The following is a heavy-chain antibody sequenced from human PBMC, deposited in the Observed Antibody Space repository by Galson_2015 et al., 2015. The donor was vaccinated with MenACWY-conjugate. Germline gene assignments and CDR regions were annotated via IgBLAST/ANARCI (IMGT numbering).Heavy chain of an antibody. Sequence: QSGAEVKQPGESLKISCKGSGYYFTSYWIAWVRQIPGKGLEWMGLISPGDSNTRYSPSFQGRVTISADKSISTAYLQWSSLKASDTAMYYCARHPPDGRGMDVWGQGTTVTVSS. CDR1: GYYFTSYW. J-gene: IGHJ6*02. CDR3: ARHPPDGRGMDV. CDR2: ISPGDSNT. V-gene: IGHV5-51*01. D-gene: IGHD1-14*01.